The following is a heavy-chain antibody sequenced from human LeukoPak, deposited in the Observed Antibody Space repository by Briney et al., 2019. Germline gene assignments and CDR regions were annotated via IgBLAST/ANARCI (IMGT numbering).Heavy chain of an antibody. CDR1: GYTFSNYN. CDR3: ARDSPLSFDI. V-gene: IGHV3-21*01. Sequence: PGGSLRLSCAASGYTFSNYNMNWVRQAPGKGLEWVSYISSSSSFIYYADSVKGRFTISRDNAKNSVYLQMNSLRAEDTAVYYCARDSPLSFDIWGQGQWSPSLQ. CDR2: ISSSSSFI. J-gene: IGHJ3*02.